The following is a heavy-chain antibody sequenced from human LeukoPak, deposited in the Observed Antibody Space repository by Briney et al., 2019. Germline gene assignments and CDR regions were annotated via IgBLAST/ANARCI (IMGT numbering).Heavy chain of an antibody. V-gene: IGHV3-15*01. D-gene: IGHD3-22*01. CDR2: VKSKTDGGTT. CDR3: STVYGMLYYDSSGFYSLGEDV. CDR1: GFTFSHAW. J-gene: IGHJ6*04. Sequence: GGSLRLSCAASGFTFSHAWMSWVRQAPGKGLEWVGRVKSKTDGGTTDYAAPVKSRFTISRDDSKNTLYLQMNSLKTEDTAVYYCSTVYGMLYYDSSGFYSLGEDVWGKGTTVTVSS.